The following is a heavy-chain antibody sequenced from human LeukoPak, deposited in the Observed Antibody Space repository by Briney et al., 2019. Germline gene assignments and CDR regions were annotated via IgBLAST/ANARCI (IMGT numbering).Heavy chain of an antibody. CDR3: AKDRGIAVAGTGIDY. D-gene: IGHD6-19*01. J-gene: IGHJ4*02. CDR2: ISWNSGGI. Sequence: GGSLRLSCAASGFTFDDYAMHWVRQAPGQGMEWVSGISWNSGGIGYADSVKGRFTISRDNAKNSLYLQMNSLRAEDTALYYCAKDRGIAVAGTGIDYWGQGTLVTVSS. CDR1: GFTFDDYA. V-gene: IGHV3-9*01.